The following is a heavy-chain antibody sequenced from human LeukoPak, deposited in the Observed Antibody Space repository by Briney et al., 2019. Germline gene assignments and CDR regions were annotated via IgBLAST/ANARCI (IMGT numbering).Heavy chain of an antibody. J-gene: IGHJ3*02. Sequence: GGSLRLSCAASGFTFSSYGMHWVRQAPGKGLEWVAVISYDGSNKYYADSVKGRFTISRDNSKNTLYLQMNSLRAEDTAVYYCANDGWGYGGNSRKIEAFDIWGQGTMVTVSS. D-gene: IGHD4-23*01. CDR2: ISYDGSNK. CDR3: ANDGWGYGGNSRKIEAFDI. CDR1: GFTFSSYG. V-gene: IGHV3-30*18.